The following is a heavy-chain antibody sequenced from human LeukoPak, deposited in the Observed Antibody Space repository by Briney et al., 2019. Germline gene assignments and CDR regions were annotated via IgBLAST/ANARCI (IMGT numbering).Heavy chain of an antibody. CDR2: ISAYNGNT. V-gene: IGHV1-18*01. J-gene: IGHJ1*01. CDR3: ARDGGSGWYGATAEYFQH. Sequence: GASVNVSYKASQGTFSSYAISWVRQAPGQGREGMGWISAYNGNTNHAQKLQGRVTMTTDTSTSPAYMELRSLRSDDTAVYYCARDGGSGWYGATAEYFQHWGQGTLVTVSS. CDR1: QGTFSSYA. D-gene: IGHD6-19*01.